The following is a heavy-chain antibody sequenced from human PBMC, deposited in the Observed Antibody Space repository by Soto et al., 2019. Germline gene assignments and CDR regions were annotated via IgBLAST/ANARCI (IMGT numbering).Heavy chain of an antibody. Sequence: EVQLVESGGGLVQPGGSLKLSCAASGFTFSGSAMHWVRQASGKGLEWVGRIRSKANNFATAYAASVKGRFTISRDDSKNTAYLQMNSLKTEDTAVYHCTSMVRGVIDYWRQGTLVTVSS. CDR1: GFTFSGSA. CDR2: IRSKANNFAT. CDR3: TSMVRGVIDY. D-gene: IGHD3-10*01. V-gene: IGHV3-73*01. J-gene: IGHJ4*02.